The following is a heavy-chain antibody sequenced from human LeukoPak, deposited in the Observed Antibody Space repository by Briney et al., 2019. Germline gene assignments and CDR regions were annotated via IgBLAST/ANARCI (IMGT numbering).Heavy chain of an antibody. CDR1: GGSFSGYY. D-gene: IGHD2-2*01. J-gene: IGHJ4*02. V-gene: IGHV4-59*01. CDR2: IYYSGST. Sequence: PSETLSLTCAVYGGSFSGYYWSWIRQPPGKGLEWIGYIYYSGSTNYNPSLKSRVTISVDTSKNQFSLKLSSVTAADTAVYYCARGCSSTSCYAMWGQGTLVTVSS. CDR3: ARGCSSTSCYAM.